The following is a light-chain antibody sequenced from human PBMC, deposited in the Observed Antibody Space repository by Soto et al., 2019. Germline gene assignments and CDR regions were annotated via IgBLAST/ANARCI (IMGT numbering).Light chain of an antibody. J-gene: IGLJ1*01. CDR3: SSFAGSYSPYV. V-gene: IGLV2-14*01. CDR1: SSDVGGYNY. CDR2: EVS. Sequence: QSVLTQPVSVSGSPGQSITISCTGTSSDVGGYNYVSWHQQHPGKAPKLIIYEVSNRPSGVSNRFFGSKSGNTASLTISGLQAEDEADYYCSSFAGSYSPYVFGTGTKVTVL.